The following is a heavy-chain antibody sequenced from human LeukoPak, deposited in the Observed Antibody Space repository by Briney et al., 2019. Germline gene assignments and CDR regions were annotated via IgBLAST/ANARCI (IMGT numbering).Heavy chain of an antibody. D-gene: IGHD1-26*01. V-gene: IGHV3-20*04. Sequence: GGSLRLSCAACGFTFDDYGMSGVRQAPGKGREWVSGINWNGGSTGYADSVKGRFTISRDNAKNSLYLQMNSLRAEDTALYYCARDLEWELLTFDYWGQGTLVTVSS. CDR3: ARDLEWELLTFDY. CDR1: GFTFDDYG. CDR2: INWNGGST. J-gene: IGHJ4*02.